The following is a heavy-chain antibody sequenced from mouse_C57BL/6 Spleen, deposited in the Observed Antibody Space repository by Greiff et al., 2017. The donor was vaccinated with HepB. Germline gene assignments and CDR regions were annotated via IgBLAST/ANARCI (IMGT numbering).Heavy chain of an antibody. CDR3: ARETTVAFDY. CDR2: INYDGSST. D-gene: IGHD1-1*01. J-gene: IGHJ2*01. CDR1: GFTFSDYY. V-gene: IGHV5-16*01. Sequence: EVMLVESEGGLAQPGSSMKLSCTASGFTFSDYYMAWVRQVPEKGLEWVANINYDGSSTYYLDSLKSRFIISRDNAKNILYLQMSSLKSEDTATYYCARETTVAFDYWGQGTTLTVSS.